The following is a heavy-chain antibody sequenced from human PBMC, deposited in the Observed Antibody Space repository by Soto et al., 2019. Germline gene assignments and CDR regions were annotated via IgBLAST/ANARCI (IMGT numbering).Heavy chain of an antibody. CDR1: GGSISSYY. Sequence: QVQLQESGPGLVKPSETLSLTCTVSGGSISSYYWSWIRQPPGKGLEWLGYIYYSGSTNYNPSLKSRVTVSVDTSKDQFSMKLSSVTAADTAVYYCARDSNVVVVDASPTYLYFDLWGRGTLVTVSS. D-gene: IGHD2-15*01. V-gene: IGHV4-59*01. CDR3: ARDSNVVVVDASPTYLYFDL. J-gene: IGHJ2*01. CDR2: IYYSGST.